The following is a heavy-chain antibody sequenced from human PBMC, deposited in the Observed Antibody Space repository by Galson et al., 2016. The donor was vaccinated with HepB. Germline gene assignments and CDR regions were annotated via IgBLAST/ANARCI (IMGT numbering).Heavy chain of an antibody. J-gene: IGHJ5*02. CDR1: GFSFSNYG. CDR2: ITATGGST. CDR3: ASPFAPERGRYVL. V-gene: IGHV3-23*01. D-gene: IGHD3-16*01. Sequence: SLRLSCAASGFSFSNYGMSWVRQAPGKGLEWVSSITATGGSTYIADSVKGRFTISRDNAKNSLYLQVNSLRDEDTAVYYCASPFAPERGRYVLWGQGTLVTVSS.